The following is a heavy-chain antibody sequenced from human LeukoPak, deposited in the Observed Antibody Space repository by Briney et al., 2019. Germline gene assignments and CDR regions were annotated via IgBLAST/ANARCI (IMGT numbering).Heavy chain of an antibody. J-gene: IGHJ6*03. V-gene: IGHV4-34*01. CDR2: VTDTGNR. CDR1: GGSFSGYY. Sequence: SETLSLTCAVYGGSFSGYYWTWIRQPPGQGLEWIGEVTDTGNRNYNPSLRSRVTISVDTAKNQFSLKVTSVTAADTSVFYRARGGGNSRGGGHHYYSIAVGGKGTTVPVS. D-gene: IGHD2/OR15-2a*01. CDR3: ARGGGNSRGGGHHYYSIAV.